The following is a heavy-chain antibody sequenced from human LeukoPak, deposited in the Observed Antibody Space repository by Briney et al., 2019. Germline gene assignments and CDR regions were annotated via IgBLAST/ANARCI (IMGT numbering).Heavy chain of an antibody. CDR1: GFTFSSYE. CDR3: ARDSTVTTSFDY. V-gene: IGHV3-48*03. CDR2: ISPGGTTI. D-gene: IGHD4-17*01. J-gene: IGHJ4*02. Sequence: GGSLRLSCAASGFTFSSYEMNWVRQAPGRGLEWVSYISPGGTTIYYADSVKGRFTISRDNAKNSLYLQMNNLGAEDSAVYYCARDSTVTTSFDYWGQGTLVTVSS.